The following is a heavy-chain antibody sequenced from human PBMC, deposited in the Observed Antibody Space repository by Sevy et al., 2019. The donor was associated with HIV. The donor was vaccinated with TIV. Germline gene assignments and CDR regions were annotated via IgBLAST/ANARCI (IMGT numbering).Heavy chain of an antibody. Sequence: ASVKVSCKASGYTFNTFTIHWLRQAPGQSLVWMGWLNPGNGNTKSAQHLRGRVTITRDTSARTAYLELTGLTSEDTAVYFCARDPYARRGFDYWGQGTLITVSS. D-gene: IGHD3-16*01. CDR3: ARDPYARRGFDY. CDR1: GYTFNTFT. V-gene: IGHV1-3*01. CDR2: LNPGNGNT. J-gene: IGHJ4*02.